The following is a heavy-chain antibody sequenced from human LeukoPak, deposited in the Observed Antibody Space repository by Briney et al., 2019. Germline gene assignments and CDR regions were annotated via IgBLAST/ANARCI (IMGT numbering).Heavy chain of an antibody. CDR1: GGSLSGYY. J-gene: IGHJ4*02. D-gene: IGHD7-27*01. CDR3: ASNTGAVFDY. Sequence: SETLSLTCAVYGGSLSGYYWRWIRQPPGKGREWIGYVYYSGSTEYNPSLRSRVTISLERSKHQCSLKLTSVTAADTAVYYCASNTGAVFDYWGQGALVTVSS. CDR2: VYYSGST. V-gene: IGHV4-59*01.